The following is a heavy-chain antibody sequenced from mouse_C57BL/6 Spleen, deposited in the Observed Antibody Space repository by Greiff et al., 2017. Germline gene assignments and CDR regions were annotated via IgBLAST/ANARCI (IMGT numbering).Heavy chain of an antibody. CDR3: TRDLGTGDFDY. CDR2: ISSGGDYI. D-gene: IGHD4-1*01. Sequence: EVMLVESGEGLVKPGGSLKLSCAASGFTFSSYAMSWVRQTPEKRLEWVAYISSGGDYIYYADTVKGRFTISRDNARNTLYLQMSSLKSEDTAMYYCTRDLGTGDFDYWGQGTTLTVSS. J-gene: IGHJ2*01. CDR1: GFTFSSYA. V-gene: IGHV5-9-1*02.